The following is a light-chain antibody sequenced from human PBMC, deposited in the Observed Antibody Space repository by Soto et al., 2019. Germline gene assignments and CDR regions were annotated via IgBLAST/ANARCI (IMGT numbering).Light chain of an antibody. V-gene: IGLV7-46*01. CDR3: LLYYSGARV. Sequence: QAVVTQEPSLTVSPGGTVILTCGSSTGAVTSGHYPYWFQQKPGQAPRTLIYDTNNKHSWTPARFSGSLLGGKAALTLSGAQPEDEAEYYCLLYYSGARVFGGGTKVTVL. CDR1: TGAVTSGHY. J-gene: IGLJ3*02. CDR2: DTN.